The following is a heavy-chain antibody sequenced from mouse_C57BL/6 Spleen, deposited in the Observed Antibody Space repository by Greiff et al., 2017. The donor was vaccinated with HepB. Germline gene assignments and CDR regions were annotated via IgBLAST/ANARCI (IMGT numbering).Heavy chain of an antibody. D-gene: IGHD2-4*01. J-gene: IGHJ2*01. CDR1: GYTFTSYG. CDR2: IYPRSGNT. CDR3: ASYYDYDEGFDY. Sequence: VQLQQSGAELARPGASVKLSCKASGYTFTSYGISWVKQRTGQGLEWIGEIYPRSGNTYYNEKFKSKATLTADKSSSTAYMELRSLTSEDSAVYFCASYYDYDEGFDYWGQGTTLTVSS. V-gene: IGHV1-81*01.